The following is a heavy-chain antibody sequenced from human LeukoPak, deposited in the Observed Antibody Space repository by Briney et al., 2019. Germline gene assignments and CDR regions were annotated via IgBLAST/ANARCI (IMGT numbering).Heavy chain of an antibody. J-gene: IGHJ4*02. CDR1: GYTFTSYG. CDR2: LSAYNGNT. Sequence: ASVKVSCKASGYTFTSYGMSWVRQAPGQGLEWMGWLSAYNGNTNYAQKLQGRVTMTTDTSTSTAYMELRSLRSDDTAVYYCARVHVLLWFGEVYYFDYWGQGTLVTVSS. CDR3: ARVHVLLWFGEVYYFDY. D-gene: IGHD3-10*01. V-gene: IGHV1-18*01.